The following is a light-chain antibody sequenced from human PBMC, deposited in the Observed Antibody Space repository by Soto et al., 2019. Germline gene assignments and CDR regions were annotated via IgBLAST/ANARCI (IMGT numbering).Light chain of an antibody. Sequence: EIVMTQSPVTLSVSPGERATLSCRASQSVGNSLAWYQQTPGQAPRLLIYGASTRATGIPARFSGSLSGTDFTLTISRLEPEDSAVYYCQHYGSSPPITFGQGTRLEIK. CDR2: GAS. CDR3: QHYGSSPPIT. J-gene: IGKJ5*01. CDR1: QSVGNS. V-gene: IGKV3-20*01.